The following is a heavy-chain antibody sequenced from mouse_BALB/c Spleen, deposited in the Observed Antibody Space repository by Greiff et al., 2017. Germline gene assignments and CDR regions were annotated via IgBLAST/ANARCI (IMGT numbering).Heavy chain of an antibody. CDR3: ARSLLRLNYAMDY. CDR2: ISSGSSTI. D-gene: IGHD1-2*01. CDR1: GFTFSSFG. V-gene: IGHV5-17*02. Sequence: EVHLVESGGGLVQPGGSRKLSCAASGFTFSSFGMHWVRQAPEKGLEWVAYISSGSSTIYYADTVKGRFTISRDNPKNTLFLQMTSLRSEDTAMYYCARSLLRLNYAMDYWGQGTSVTVSS. J-gene: IGHJ4*01.